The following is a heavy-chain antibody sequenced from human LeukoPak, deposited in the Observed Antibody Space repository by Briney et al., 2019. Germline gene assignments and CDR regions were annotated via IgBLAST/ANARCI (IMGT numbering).Heavy chain of an antibody. D-gene: IGHD6-19*01. V-gene: IGHV3-30*18. CDR3: AKDPTHRSAQWLVGSYFDY. CDR1: GFTFSSYG. CDR2: ISYGGSNK. J-gene: IGHJ4*02. Sequence: GGSLRLSCAASGFTFSSYGMHWVRQAPGKGLEWVAVISYGGSNKYYADSVKGQFTISRDNSKNTLYLQTDSLRAEDTAVYYCAKDPTHRSAQWLVGSYFDYWGQGSLVTISS.